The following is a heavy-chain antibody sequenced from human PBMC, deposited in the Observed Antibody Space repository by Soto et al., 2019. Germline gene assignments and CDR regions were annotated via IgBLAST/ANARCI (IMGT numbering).Heavy chain of an antibody. CDR3: VRGGGEMANPPPYLY. V-gene: IGHV1-69*06. Sequence: GASVKATCKAPGGTFDSYTISWVRQAPGQGLEWMGGVIPIFLKSNYAQKFQGRVTITADKSTNTVYMEMNSLKSEDTAVYYCVRGGGEMANPPPYLYWGQGTQVTSPQ. J-gene: IGHJ4*02. CDR1: GGTFDSYT. CDR2: VIPIFLKS. D-gene: IGHD3-16*01.